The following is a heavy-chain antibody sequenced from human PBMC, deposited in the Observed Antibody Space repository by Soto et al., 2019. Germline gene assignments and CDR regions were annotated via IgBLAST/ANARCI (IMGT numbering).Heavy chain of an antibody. CDR3: ARDLGIAAAGTNWFDP. Sequence: SETLSLTCAVSGYSISSSNWWGWIRQPPGKGLEWIGYIYYSGTTFYNPSLKSRVTISVDTSKNQFSLKLSSVTAADTAVYYCARDLGIAAAGTNWFDPWGQGTLVTVSS. CDR2: IYYSGTT. J-gene: IGHJ5*02. V-gene: IGHV4-28*03. D-gene: IGHD6-13*01. CDR1: GYSISSSNW.